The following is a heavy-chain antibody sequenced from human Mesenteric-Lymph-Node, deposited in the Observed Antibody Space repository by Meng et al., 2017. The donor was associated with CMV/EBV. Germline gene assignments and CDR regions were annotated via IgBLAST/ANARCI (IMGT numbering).Heavy chain of an antibody. V-gene: IGHV1-69*02. J-gene: IGHJ5*02. CDR3: AGGIAAAGSRWFDP. Sequence: QVQLVQSGAEVKKPGSSVKVSCKASGGTFSSYTISWVRQAPGQGLEWMGRIIPILGIANYAQKFQGRVTITADESTSTAYMELSSLRSEDTAVYYCAGGIAAAGSRWFDPWGQGTLVTVSS. CDR2: IIPILGIA. D-gene: IGHD6-13*01. CDR1: GGTFSSYT.